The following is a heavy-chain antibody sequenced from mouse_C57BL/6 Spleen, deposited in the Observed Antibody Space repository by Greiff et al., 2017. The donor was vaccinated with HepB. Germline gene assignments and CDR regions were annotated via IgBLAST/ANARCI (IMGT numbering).Heavy chain of an antibody. CDR2: IRSKRNNYAT. J-gene: IGHJ4*01. CDR1: GFSFNTYA. D-gene: IGHD2-3*01. Sequence: QVVESGGGLVQPKGSLKLSCAASGFSFNTYAMNWVRQAPGKGLEWVARIRSKRNNYATYYADSVKDRFTISRDDSESMLYLQMNNLKTEDTAMYYCVRDGPARDYWVQGTSVTVAS. V-gene: IGHV10-1*01. CDR3: VRDGPARDY.